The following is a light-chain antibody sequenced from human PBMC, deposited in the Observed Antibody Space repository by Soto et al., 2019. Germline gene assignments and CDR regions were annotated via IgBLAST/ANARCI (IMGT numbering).Light chain of an antibody. V-gene: IGLV1-40*01. CDR1: SSNIGAGYD. Sequence: QSALTQPPSVSGAPGQRVTISCTGSSSNIGAGYDVHWYQQLPGTAPKLLIYGNSNRPSGVPDRFSDSKSGTSASLTITGLQAEDEADYYCQYYDSSLSGHYVFGTGTKVTVL. CDR2: GNS. J-gene: IGLJ1*01. CDR3: QYYDSSLSGHYV.